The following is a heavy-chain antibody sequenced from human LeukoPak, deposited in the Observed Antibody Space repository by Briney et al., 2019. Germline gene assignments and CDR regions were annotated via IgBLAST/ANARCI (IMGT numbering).Heavy chain of an antibody. Sequence: GGSLRLSCAASGFTFSSYGMHWVRQAPGKGLEWVAFIRYDGSNKYYADSVKGRFTISRDNSKNTLYLQMNSLRAEDTAVYYCAKECGGDCPADAFDIWGQGTMVTVSS. V-gene: IGHV3-30*02. CDR1: GFTFSSYG. CDR2: IRYDGSNK. D-gene: IGHD2-21*01. CDR3: AKECGGDCPADAFDI. J-gene: IGHJ3*02.